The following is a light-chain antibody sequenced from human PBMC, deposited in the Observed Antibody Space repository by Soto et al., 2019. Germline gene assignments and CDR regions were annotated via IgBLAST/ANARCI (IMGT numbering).Light chain of an antibody. V-gene: IGLV2-14*01. CDR1: SSDIGGYNY. CDR2: EVS. CDR3: SSYTSSSTL. J-gene: IGLJ2*01. Sequence: QSALTQPASVSGSPGQSITISCTGTSSDIGGYNYVSWYQQHPGKAPKLMIYEVSYRPSGVSNRFSGSKSGTTASLTISGLQAEDEADYYCSSYTSSSTLFGGGTKLT.